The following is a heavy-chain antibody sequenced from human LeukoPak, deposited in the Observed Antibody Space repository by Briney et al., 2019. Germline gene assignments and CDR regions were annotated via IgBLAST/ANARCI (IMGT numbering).Heavy chain of an antibody. CDR2: ISGSGGST. V-gene: IGHV3-23*01. Sequence: PGGSLRLSCAASGVTFSSYAMSWVRQAAGKGLEWVSAISGSGGSTYNADSVKGRFTISRDNSKNTLYLQMNSLRAEDTAVYYCASMVRGVITEFDYWGQGTLVTVSS. D-gene: IGHD3-10*01. J-gene: IGHJ4*02. CDR1: GVTFSSYA. CDR3: ASMVRGVITEFDY.